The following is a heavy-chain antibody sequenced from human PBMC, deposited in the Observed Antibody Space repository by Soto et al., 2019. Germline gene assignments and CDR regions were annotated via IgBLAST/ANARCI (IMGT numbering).Heavy chain of an antibody. D-gene: IGHD6-13*01. CDR2: IIPIFGTA. V-gene: IGHV1-69*13. Sequence: GASVKVSCKASGGTFSSYAISWVRQAPGQGLEWMGGIIPIFGTANYAQKFQGRVTITADESTSTAYMELSSLRSEDTAVYYCARGQQQLVLSEYYGMDVWGQGTTVTVSS. CDR3: ARGQQQLVLSEYYGMDV. CDR1: GGTFSSYA. J-gene: IGHJ6*02.